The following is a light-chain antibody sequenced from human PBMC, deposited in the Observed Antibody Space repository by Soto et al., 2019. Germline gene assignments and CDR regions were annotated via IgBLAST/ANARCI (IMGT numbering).Light chain of an antibody. J-gene: IGLJ1*01. CDR3: CSYAGSSTYV. V-gene: IGLV2-23*01. CDR2: EGS. CDR1: SSDVGSYNL. Sequence: QSVLTQPASVSGSPGQSITISCTGTSSDVGSYNLVSWYQQHPGKAPKLMIYEGSKRPSGVSNRFSGSKSGNTASLTISGLQDEDEADYYCCSYAGSSTYVFGTGTKVTV.